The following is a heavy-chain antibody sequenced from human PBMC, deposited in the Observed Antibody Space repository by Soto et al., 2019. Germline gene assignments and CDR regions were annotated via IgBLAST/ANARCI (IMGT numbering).Heavy chain of an antibody. CDR2: IYYSGST. CDR1: GGSISSYY. Sequence: QVQLQESGPGLVKPSETLSLTCTVSGGSISSYYWSWIRQPPGKGLEWIGYIYYSGSTNYNPSLKRRVTISVDTSKNQFSLKLSSVTAADTAVYYCARVVAVAGTIDYWGQGTLVTVSS. CDR3: ARVVAVAGTIDY. J-gene: IGHJ4*02. D-gene: IGHD6-19*01. V-gene: IGHV4-59*01.